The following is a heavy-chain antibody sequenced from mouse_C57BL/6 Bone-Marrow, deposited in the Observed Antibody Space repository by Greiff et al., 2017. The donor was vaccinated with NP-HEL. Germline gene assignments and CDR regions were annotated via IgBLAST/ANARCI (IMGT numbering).Heavy chain of an antibody. V-gene: IGHV1-9*01. CDR1: GYTFTGYW. CDR3: ERGDSYYYGSSHWYFDV. D-gene: IGHD1-1*01. CDR2: ILPGSGST. Sequence: VQLQQSGAELMKPGASVKLSCKATGYTFTGYWIEWVKQRPGHGLEWIGEILPGSGSTNYNEKFKGKATFTADTSSNTAYMQLSSLTTEDSAIYYCERGDSYYYGSSHWYFDVWGTGTPVPVPS. J-gene: IGHJ1*03.